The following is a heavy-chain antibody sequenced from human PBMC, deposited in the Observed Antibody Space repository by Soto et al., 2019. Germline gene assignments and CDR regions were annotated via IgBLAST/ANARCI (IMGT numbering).Heavy chain of an antibody. Sequence: EVQLVESGGGLVKPGGSMRLSCAASGFPFSTYSMNWVRQAPGQGLEWVSSISSSSSYIDYADSVKDRFTISRDNAKNSLYLQMNSLRAEDTAVYYCACPAAGTLGYYYGMDVWGQVTTVAVSS. CDR2: ISSSSSYI. CDR1: GFPFSTYS. D-gene: IGHD6-13*01. J-gene: IGHJ6*02. CDR3: ACPAAGTLGYYYGMDV. V-gene: IGHV3-21*01.